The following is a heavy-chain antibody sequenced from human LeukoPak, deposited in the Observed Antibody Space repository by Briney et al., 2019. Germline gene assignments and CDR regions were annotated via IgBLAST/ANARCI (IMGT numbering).Heavy chain of an antibody. CDR2: IYTSGTT. CDR1: GGSISSYY. J-gene: IGHJ4*02. V-gene: IGHV4-4*07. D-gene: IGHD3-3*01. Sequence: SETLSLTCTVSGGSISSYYWSWIRQPAGKGLEWIGRIYTSGTTNYNPSLKSRVTMSVDTSKNQFSLKLSTVTAADTAVYSCARDDFWSGYYDYWGQGTLVTVSS. CDR3: ARDDFWSGYYDY.